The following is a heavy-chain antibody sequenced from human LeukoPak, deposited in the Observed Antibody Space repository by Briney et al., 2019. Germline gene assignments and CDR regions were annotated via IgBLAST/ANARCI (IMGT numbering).Heavy chain of an antibody. CDR3: ARGRSYYDSSGYYYPNWFDP. Sequence: SGTLSLTCAVYGGSFSGYYWSWIRQPPGKGLEWIGEINHSGSTNYNPSLKSRVTISVDTSKNQFSLKLSSVTAADTAVYYCARGRSYYDSSGYYYPNWFDPWGQGTLVTVSS. CDR1: GGSFSGYY. V-gene: IGHV4-34*01. J-gene: IGHJ5*02. D-gene: IGHD3-22*01. CDR2: INHSGST.